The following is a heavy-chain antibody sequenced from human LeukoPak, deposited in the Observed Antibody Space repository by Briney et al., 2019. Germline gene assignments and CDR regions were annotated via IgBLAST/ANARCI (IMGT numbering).Heavy chain of an antibody. Sequence: APVKVSCKVSGYTLTELSIHWVRQAPGKGLEWMGGFDPEDAERIHAQRLQGRVTMTEDPSTDTAYMELSGLRSEDTAVYYCATDKRQYNILTAYFKAEYFQYWGQGTLVTVSA. V-gene: IGHV1-24*01. CDR3: ATDKRQYNILTAYFKAEYFQY. J-gene: IGHJ1*01. D-gene: IGHD3-9*01. CDR2: FDPEDAER. CDR1: GYTLTELS.